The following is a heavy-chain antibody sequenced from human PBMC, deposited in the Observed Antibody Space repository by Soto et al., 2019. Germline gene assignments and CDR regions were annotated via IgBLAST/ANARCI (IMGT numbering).Heavy chain of an antibody. D-gene: IGHD5-12*01. V-gene: IGHV1-3*01. CDR1: GYTFTSYA. CDR3: ARRSGDIVATTFAY. J-gene: IGHJ4*02. Sequence: QVQLVQSGAEVKKPGASVKVSCKASGYTFTSYAMHWVREAPGHRLEWMGWINAGNGNTKYSQKFQGRVTITRDTSASTAYMELSSLRSEDTAVYYCARRSGDIVATTFAYWGQGTLVTVSS. CDR2: INAGNGNT.